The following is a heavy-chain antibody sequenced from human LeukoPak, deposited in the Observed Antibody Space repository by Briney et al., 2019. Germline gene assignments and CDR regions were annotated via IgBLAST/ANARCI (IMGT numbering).Heavy chain of an antibody. CDR1: GFTFSSYA. CDR2: ISGSGGST. V-gene: IGHV3-23*01. Sequence: GESLRLSCAASGFTFSSYAMSWVRQAPGKGLEWVSAISGSGGSTYYADSVKGRFTISRDNSKNTLYLQMNSLRAEDTAVYYCAKEGDGSGSYYNPNWFDPWGQGTLVTVSS. D-gene: IGHD3-10*01. CDR3: AKEGDGSGSYYNPNWFDP. J-gene: IGHJ5*02.